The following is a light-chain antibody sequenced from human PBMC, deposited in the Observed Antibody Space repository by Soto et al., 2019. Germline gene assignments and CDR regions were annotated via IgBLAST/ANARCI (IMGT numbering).Light chain of an antibody. J-gene: IGKJ1*01. CDR1: QSVSSN. CDR3: QQYNNWPPWT. V-gene: IGKV3-15*01. CDR2: GAS. Sequence: IVMTQSPATLSVSPGERATLSCRASQSVSSNLAWYQQKPGQAPRLLIYGASTRATGIPARFSGSGSGTEFTLTISLQSEDFAVYYCQQYNNWPPWTFGQGTKVDIK.